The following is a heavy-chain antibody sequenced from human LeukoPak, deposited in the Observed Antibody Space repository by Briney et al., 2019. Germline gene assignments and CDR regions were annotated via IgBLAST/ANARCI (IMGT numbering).Heavy chain of an antibody. D-gene: IGHD3-10*01. CDR3: ASQSRGSGSYSDY. V-gene: IGHV4-31*03. J-gene: IGHJ4*02. Sequence: SETLSLTCTVSGGSISSSSSYYWAWIRQHPGKGLEWIGSIHYSGGTYYNPSFKSRLTISVDTSKKQFSLKMSSVTAADPAVYYCASQSRGSGSYSDYWGQGILVTVSS. CDR2: IHYSGGT. CDR1: GGSISSSSSYY.